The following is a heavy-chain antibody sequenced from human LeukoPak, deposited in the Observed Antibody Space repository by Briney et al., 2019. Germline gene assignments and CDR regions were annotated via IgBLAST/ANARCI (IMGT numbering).Heavy chain of an antibody. Sequence: GASVKVSCKASVYTLTSYSLSWVRQAPGQGLEWMGWISAFNGNTNYAQKFQCRVTMTTDTSTSTAYMELRSLTPDDTAVYSCARMVSGGYSFDYWGQGTLVTVSS. CDR2: ISAFNGNT. CDR1: VYTLTSYS. V-gene: IGHV1-18*01. D-gene: IGHD3-22*01. J-gene: IGHJ4*02. CDR3: ARMVSGGYSFDY.